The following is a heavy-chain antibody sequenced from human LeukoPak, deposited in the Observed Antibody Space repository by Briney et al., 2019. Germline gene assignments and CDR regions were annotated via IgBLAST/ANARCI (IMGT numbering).Heavy chain of an antibody. V-gene: IGHV3-53*01. CDR2: IYSGGST. CDR1: GFTVSSNY. Sequence: GGSLRLSCAASGFTVSSNYMSWVRQAPGKGLEWVSVIYSGGSTYYADSVKGRFTISRDNSKNTLYLQMNSLRAEDTAVYYCAKSPSITVIVVVMLDYWGQGTLVTVSS. D-gene: IGHD3-22*01. J-gene: IGHJ4*02. CDR3: AKSPSITVIVVVMLDY.